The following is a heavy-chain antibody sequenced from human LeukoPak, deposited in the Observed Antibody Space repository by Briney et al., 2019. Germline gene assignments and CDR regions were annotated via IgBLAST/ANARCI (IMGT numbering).Heavy chain of an antibody. CDR3: ARDPELWTPYYSYMDF. Sequence: ASVRVSCKASGYTFTGYDMHWVRQARGQGFKGMGCFNPNSGGTNYAQKYQGRVTMTRATSISTAYTELSRLRSDDTAAYYCARDPELWTPYYSYMDFWGKGTTVNVSS. CDR2: FNPNSGGT. V-gene: IGHV1-2*02. D-gene: IGHD5-18*01. J-gene: IGHJ6*03. CDR1: GYTFTGYD.